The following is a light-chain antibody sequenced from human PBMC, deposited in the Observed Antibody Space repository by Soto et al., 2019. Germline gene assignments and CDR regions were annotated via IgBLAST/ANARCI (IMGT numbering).Light chain of an antibody. CDR3: QQFNSYRFT. V-gene: IGKV1-13*02. CDR2: DAS. J-gene: IGKJ3*01. CDR1: QGISSA. Sequence: AIQLTQSPSSLSASVGDRVTITCRASQGISSALAWYQQKPGKAPKLLIYDASSLESGVPSRFSGSGSGTVFTLTTSSLQPKDFATYYCQQFNSYRFTFGPGTKVDIK.